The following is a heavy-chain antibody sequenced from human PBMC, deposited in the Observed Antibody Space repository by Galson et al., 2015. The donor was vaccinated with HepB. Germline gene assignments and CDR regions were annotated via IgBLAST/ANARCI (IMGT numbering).Heavy chain of an antibody. D-gene: IGHD3-10*01. J-gene: IGHJ3*02. Sequence: SLRLSCAASGFTFSSYAMHWVRQAPGKGLEWVAVISYDGSNKYYADSVKGRFTISRDNSKNTLYLQMNSLRAEDTAVYYCAREKSRGSGAFDIWGQGTMVTVSS. CDR3: AREKSRGSGAFDI. CDR2: ISYDGSNK. V-gene: IGHV3-30*04. CDR1: GFTFSSYA.